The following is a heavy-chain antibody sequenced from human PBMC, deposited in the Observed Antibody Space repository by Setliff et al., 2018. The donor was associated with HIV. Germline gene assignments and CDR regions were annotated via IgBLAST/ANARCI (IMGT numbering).Heavy chain of an antibody. Sequence: PGASLKISCKGSGYSFTNYWIAWVRQMPGRGLEWMGIIYPGDSDTRYSPSFQGQVTISADKSISTAYLQWSSLKASDTAMYYCARQGDYHILTGYYSGPHDAFDIWGQGTMGTVSS. CDR1: GYSFTNYW. V-gene: IGHV5-51*01. CDR3: ARQGDYHILTGYYSGPHDAFDI. CDR2: IYPGDSDT. D-gene: IGHD3-9*01. J-gene: IGHJ3*02.